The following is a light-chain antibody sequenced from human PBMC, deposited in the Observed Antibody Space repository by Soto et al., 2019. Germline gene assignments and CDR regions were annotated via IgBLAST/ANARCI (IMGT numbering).Light chain of an antibody. CDR2: DAS. CDR1: QSISNY. CDR3: QQRSAGVT. J-gene: IGKJ5*01. Sequence: EIVLTQSPATLSLSPGERATLSCRASQSISNYLAWYQHKPGQAPRLLIYDASNRATATPPRFSGSGSGTDFTLTISSLEPEDFAVYYCQQRSAGVTFGQGIRLEIK. V-gene: IGKV3-11*01.